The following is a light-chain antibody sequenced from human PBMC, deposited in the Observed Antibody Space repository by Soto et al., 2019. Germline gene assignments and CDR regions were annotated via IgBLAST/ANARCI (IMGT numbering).Light chain of an antibody. CDR2: DAT. Sequence: DIVLTQSPATLSLSPGERATLSCRASQSVSSYLAWYQQKPGQAPRLLISDATNRATDIPARFSGSGSGTDFTLTIDSLEPEDFAVYYCQQRINWPLTFGGGTKVDIK. J-gene: IGKJ4*01. CDR1: QSVSSY. V-gene: IGKV3-11*01. CDR3: QQRINWPLT.